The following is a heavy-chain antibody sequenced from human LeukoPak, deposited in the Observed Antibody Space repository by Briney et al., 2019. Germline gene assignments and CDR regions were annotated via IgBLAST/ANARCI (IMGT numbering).Heavy chain of an antibody. Sequence: GGSLRLSCAASGFTFSRYTLNWVRQAPGKGLEWVSIISGSGTVTYYADSVKGRFTISRDNSKNTLYLQMNSLRAEDTAVYYCAKTSVGEGRIIGSGYFDNWGQGTLVTVSS. CDR1: GFTFSRYT. V-gene: IGHV3-23*01. CDR3: AKTSVGEGRIIGSGYFDN. J-gene: IGHJ4*02. D-gene: IGHD2-15*01. CDR2: ISGSGTVT.